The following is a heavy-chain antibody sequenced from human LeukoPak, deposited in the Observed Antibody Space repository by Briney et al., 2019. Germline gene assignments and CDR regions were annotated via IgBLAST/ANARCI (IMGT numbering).Heavy chain of an antibody. V-gene: IGHV3-66*01. CDR2: IYSGGST. CDR1: GFTVSSNY. CDR3: ARENGQRWLGQTHYFDY. D-gene: IGHD6-19*01. Sequence: GGSLRLSCAASGFTVSSNYMSWVRQAPGKGLEWVSVIYSGGSTYYADSVKGRFTISRDNSKNTLYLQMNSLRAEDTAVYYCARENGQRWLGQTHYFDYWGQGTLVTVSS. J-gene: IGHJ4*02.